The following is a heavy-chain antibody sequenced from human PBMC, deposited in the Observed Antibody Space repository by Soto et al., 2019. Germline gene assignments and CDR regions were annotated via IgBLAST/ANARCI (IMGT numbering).Heavy chain of an antibody. J-gene: IGHJ4*02. CDR1: GDTISTGGYT. CDR2: TYHSGST. CDR3: ARSDGRY. Sequence: ASETLSLTCDVSGDTISTGGYTWSWIRQPPGKGLEWIGYTYHSGSTNYNPSLKSRVTISVDTSKNQFSLKLSSVTAADTAVYYCARSDGRYWGQGTLVTVSS. V-gene: IGHV4-30-2*05.